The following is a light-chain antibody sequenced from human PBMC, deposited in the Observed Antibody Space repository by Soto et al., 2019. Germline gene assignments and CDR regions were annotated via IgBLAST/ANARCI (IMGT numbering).Light chain of an antibody. Sequence: DIQMTQPPSTLSASVGDRVTITCRASQSFSTSLAWYQQKPGKAPKLLIYDVSSLKSGVPSRFSGSGFGTDFTLTISSLQSDDFATYYCQQYNNYLTFGPGTKVDI. CDR3: QQYNNYLT. V-gene: IGKV1-5*01. J-gene: IGKJ3*01. CDR2: DVS. CDR1: QSFSTS.